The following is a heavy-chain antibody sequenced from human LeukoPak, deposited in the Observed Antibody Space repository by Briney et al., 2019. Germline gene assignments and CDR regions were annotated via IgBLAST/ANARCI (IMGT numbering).Heavy chain of an antibody. D-gene: IGHD3-22*01. CDR1: GFTFSSYT. J-gene: IGHJ5*02. CDR3: ARTYYYDRSGYYDNWFDP. CDR2: LSYDGSND. Sequence: GWSLRLSCAASGFTFSSYTMHWVRQAPGKGLECISLLSYDGSNDYYADSVKGRFSISRDNSRNTLYLQMDSLRAEDTAVYYCARTYYYDRSGYYDNWFDPWGQGTLVTVAS. V-gene: IGHV3-30-3*01.